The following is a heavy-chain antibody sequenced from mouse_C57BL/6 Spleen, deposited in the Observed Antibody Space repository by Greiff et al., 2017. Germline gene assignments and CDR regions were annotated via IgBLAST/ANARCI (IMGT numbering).Heavy chain of an antibody. CDR1: GYTFTTYP. D-gene: IGHD2-4*01. CDR2: FHPYNDDT. V-gene: IGHV1-47*01. Sequence: VMLVESGAELVKPGASVKMSCKASGYTFTTYPIEWMKQNHGKSLEWIGNFHPYNDDTKYNEKFKGKATLTVEKSSSTVYLELSRLTSDDSAVYYCARGEIYYDYDEGFAYWGQGTLVTVSA. CDR3: ARGEIYYDYDEGFAY. J-gene: IGHJ3*01.